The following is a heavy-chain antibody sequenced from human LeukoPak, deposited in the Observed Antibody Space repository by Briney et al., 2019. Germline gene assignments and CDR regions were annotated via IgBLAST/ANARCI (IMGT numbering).Heavy chain of an antibody. D-gene: IGHD6-13*01. J-gene: IGHJ6*02. Sequence: GGSLRLSCTAFGFTFGGYAMTWVRQAPGKGLECVSSISGGSEDSYYADSVKGRFTISRDNSRSTLYLQMNSLRADDTAVYYCGRTIAQYSNSWLYYFYGLDVWDQGTTVTVSS. V-gene: IGHV3-23*01. CDR2: ISGGSEDS. CDR1: GFTFGGYA. CDR3: GRTIAQYSNSWLYYFYGLDV.